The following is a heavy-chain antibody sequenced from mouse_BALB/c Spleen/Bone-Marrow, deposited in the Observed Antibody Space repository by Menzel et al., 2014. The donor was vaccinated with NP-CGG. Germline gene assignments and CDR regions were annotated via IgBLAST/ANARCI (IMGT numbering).Heavy chain of an antibody. CDR3: ARNWRYYAMDY. CDR2: IWSDGRK. CDR1: GFSLTNYG. J-gene: IGHJ4*01. Sequence: QVHVKQSGPGLVAPSQSLSITCTVSGFSLTNYGVHWVRQPPGQGLEWLVVIWSDGRKTHNSTLKSRLSISKDNSKNQVFLKMNSLQTDDTAMYYCARNWRYYAMDYWGQGTSVTVSS. V-gene: IGHV2-6*02.